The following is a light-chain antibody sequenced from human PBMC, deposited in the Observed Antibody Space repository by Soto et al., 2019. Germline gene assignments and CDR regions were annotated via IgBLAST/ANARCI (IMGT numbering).Light chain of an antibody. CDR2: AAS. Sequence: EIVRTQSPATLSVSPGEGATLSCRASQSVSTHLAWYRQTPGQAPRLLIYAASTRATGIPARFSGSGSGTEVTLTISSLQSEDFAVYYCQQYNNWPPFTFGGGTKVDIK. V-gene: IGKV3D-15*01. CDR3: QQYNNWPPFT. J-gene: IGKJ4*01. CDR1: QSVSTH.